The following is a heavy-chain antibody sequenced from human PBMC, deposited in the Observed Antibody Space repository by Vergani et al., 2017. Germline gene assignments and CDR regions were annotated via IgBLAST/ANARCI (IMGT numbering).Heavy chain of an antibody. D-gene: IGHD6-19*01. J-gene: IGHJ6*02. CDR1: GFTFSSYA. Sequence: EVQLLESGGGLVQPGGSLRLSCAASGFTFSSYAMSWVRQAPGKGLEWVSAISSSGGSTYYADSVKGRFTISRDNSNNTLYLQMNSLRAEDTAVYYCAKVGGYSSGWYGNYGMDVWGQGTTVTVSS. CDR2: ISSSGGST. V-gene: IGHV3-23*01. CDR3: AKVGGYSSGWYGNYGMDV.